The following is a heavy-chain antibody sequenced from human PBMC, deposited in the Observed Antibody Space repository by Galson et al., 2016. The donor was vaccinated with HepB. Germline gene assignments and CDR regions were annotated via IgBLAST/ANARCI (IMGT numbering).Heavy chain of an antibody. J-gene: IGHJ5*02. Sequence: SLRLSCAASGFIFSDFGMHWVRQAPGKGLEWVSGISWNSGTIGYADSVKGRFTISRDNAKNSLYLQMNSLRPEDTALYYCAKAGTYSSSKGWFDPWGQGTLVTVSS. V-gene: IGHV3-9*01. CDR1: GFIFSDFG. D-gene: IGHD6-13*01. CDR2: ISWNSGTI. CDR3: AKAGTYSSSKGWFDP.